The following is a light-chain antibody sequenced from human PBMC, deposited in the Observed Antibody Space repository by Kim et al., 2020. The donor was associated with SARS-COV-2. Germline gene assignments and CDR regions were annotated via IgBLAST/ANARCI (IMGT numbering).Light chain of an antibody. CDR3: QVWDSSSDHVV. CDR1: NLGSKS. CDR2: YDS. J-gene: IGLJ2*01. V-gene: IGLV3-21*04. Sequence: SYELTQPPSVSVSPGKTARITCGGNNLGSKSVHWYQHQPGQAPVLVIYYDSDRPSGIPVRFSGANSGNTATLTISRVEAGDEADYYCQVWDSSSDHVVFGGGTQLTVL.